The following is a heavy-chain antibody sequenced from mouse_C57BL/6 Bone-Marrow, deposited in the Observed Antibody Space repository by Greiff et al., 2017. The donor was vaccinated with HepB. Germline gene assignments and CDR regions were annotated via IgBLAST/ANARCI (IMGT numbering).Heavy chain of an antibody. CDR2: IDPEDGET. V-gene: IGHV14-2*01. J-gene: IGHJ1*03. CDR1: GFNIKDYY. CDR3: ARYGDYYGSSGGYFDV. Sequence: VHVKQSGAELVKPGASVKLSCTASGFNIKDYYMHWVKQRTEQGLEWIGRIDPEDGETKDAPKFQGKATITADTSSNTAYLQLSSLTSEDTAVYYCARYGDYYGSSGGYFDVWGTGTTVTVSS. D-gene: IGHD1-1*01.